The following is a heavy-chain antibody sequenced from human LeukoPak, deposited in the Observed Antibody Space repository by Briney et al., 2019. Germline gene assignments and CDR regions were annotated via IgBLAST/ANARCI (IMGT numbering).Heavy chain of an antibody. V-gene: IGHV5-51*01. Sequence: GESLKISRKGSGYSFTSYWIGRVRQMPGKGLEWMGIIYPGDSDTRYSPSFQGQVTISADKSISTAYLQWSSLKASDTAMHYCARPPNSGSYLAADYWGQGTLVTVSS. J-gene: IGHJ4*02. CDR2: IYPGDSDT. CDR1: GYSFTSYW. CDR3: ARPPNSGSYLAADY. D-gene: IGHD1-26*01.